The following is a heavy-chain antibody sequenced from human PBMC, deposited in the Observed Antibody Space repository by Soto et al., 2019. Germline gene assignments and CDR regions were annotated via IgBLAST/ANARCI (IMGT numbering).Heavy chain of an antibody. CDR2: IYYSGST. CDR3: AGVNWGGEGGAFDI. J-gene: IGHJ3*02. CDR1: GGSISSGGYY. D-gene: IGHD2-21*01. V-gene: IGHV4-31*03. Sequence: SETLSLTCTVSGGSISSGGYYWSWIRQHPGKGLEWIGYIYYSGSTYYNPSLKSRVTISVDTSKNQFSLKLSSVTAADTAVYYCAGVNWGGEGGAFDIWGQGIMVTVSS.